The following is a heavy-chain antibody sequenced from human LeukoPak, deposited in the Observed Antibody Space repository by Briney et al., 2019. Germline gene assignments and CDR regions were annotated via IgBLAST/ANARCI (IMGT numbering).Heavy chain of an antibody. J-gene: IGHJ5*02. D-gene: IGHD6-13*01. Sequence: PSETLSLTCAVYGGPLSGYYCSWIRQPPGKGLEWIGEINHSGSTNYNPSFKGRVTISGAPSKNQCSLKLSSVTAADTAVYYCAREYSSRWYNWFDPWGQGTLVTVSS. V-gene: IGHV4-34*01. CDR3: AREYSSRWYNWFDP. CDR2: INHSGST. CDR1: GGPLSGYY.